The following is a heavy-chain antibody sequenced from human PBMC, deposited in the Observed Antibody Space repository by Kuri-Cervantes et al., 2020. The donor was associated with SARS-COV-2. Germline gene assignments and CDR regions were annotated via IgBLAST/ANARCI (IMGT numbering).Heavy chain of an antibody. CDR3: AREGPGTVKLLGYFDY. V-gene: IGHV3-9*01. CDR1: GFTFDDYN. Sequence: LSLTCAASGFTFDDYNMHWVRQAPGKGLEWVSGISWNRNRIGYADSVKGRFTISRENAKNSLYLQMNSLRAGDTAVYYCAREGPGTVKLLGYFDYWGQGTLVTVSS. D-gene: IGHD4-11*01. J-gene: IGHJ4*02. CDR2: ISWNRNRI.